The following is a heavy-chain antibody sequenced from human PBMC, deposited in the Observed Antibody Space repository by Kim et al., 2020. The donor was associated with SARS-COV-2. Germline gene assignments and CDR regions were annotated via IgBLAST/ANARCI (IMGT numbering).Heavy chain of an antibody. CDR3: SRGGVEQWLGL. CDR2: IYYSGST. J-gene: IGHJ2*01. Sequence: SETLSLTCTVSGGSISTYYWNWIRQSPGKGLEWIGFIYYSGSTNYNPSLKSRVAISVDSSKNQFSLKLSSVTAADTAVYYCSRGGVEQWLGLWGSRTLVT. CDR1: GGSISTYY. V-gene: IGHV4-59*13. D-gene: IGHD6-19*01.